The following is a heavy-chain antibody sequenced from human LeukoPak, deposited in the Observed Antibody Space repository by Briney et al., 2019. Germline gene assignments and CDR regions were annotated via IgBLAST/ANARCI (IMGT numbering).Heavy chain of an antibody. D-gene: IGHD3-10*01. CDR2: ISAYNGNT. CDR1: GYTFTSYS. V-gene: IGHV1-18*01. J-gene: IGHJ4*02. CDR3: ARDLKDYYGLGSYSSAY. Sequence: ASVKVSCKASGYTFTSYSINWVRQAPGQGLEWMGWISAYNGNTNYAQKLQGRVTMTTDTSTSTAYMELRSLRSDDTAVYYCARDLKDYYGLGSYSSAYWGQGTLVTVSS.